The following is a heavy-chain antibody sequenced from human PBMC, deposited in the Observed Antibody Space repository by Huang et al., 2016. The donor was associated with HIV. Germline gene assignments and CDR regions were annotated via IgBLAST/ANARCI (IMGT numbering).Heavy chain of an antibody. D-gene: IGHD2-2*01. J-gene: IGHJ3*02. V-gene: IGHV4-39*01. Sequence: QLQLQESGTGLVKTSETLSLTCSVAGGSISRSSYYWGWVRQPPGKGLEWTGSIYYSSISFYNPSLKGVVTISVHPSKNQFSLRLISVTAADTSVYYCARHMDCSSSSCLAGGHERGPFDMWGQGTMVTVSS. CDR1: GGSISRSSYY. CDR3: ARHMDCSSSSCLAGGHERGPFDM. CDR2: IYYSSIS.